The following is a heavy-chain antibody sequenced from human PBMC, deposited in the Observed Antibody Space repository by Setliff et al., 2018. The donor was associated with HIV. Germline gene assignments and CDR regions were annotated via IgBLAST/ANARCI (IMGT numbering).Heavy chain of an antibody. D-gene: IGHD2-2*01. J-gene: IGHJ5*02. CDR2: ISPDNANT. V-gene: IGHV1-2*02. CDR1: GYTFIDYF. CDR3: ARWSCGRATCYDSPYNWFEP. Sequence: GASVKVSCKASGYTFIDYFMHWVRQAPGQGLEWMGWISPDNANTRISQRFRGSVTMTRDRSINTAYMEFSGLTSLRSDDTAVYYCARWSCGRATCYDSPYNWFEPWGQGTLVTVSS.